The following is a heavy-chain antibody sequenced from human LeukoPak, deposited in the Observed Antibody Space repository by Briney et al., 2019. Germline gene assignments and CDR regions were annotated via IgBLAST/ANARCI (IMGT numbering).Heavy chain of an antibody. CDR1: GYTFTSYD. CDR2: MTPNSGNT. J-gene: IGHJ4*02. CDR3: ARAGDSGQLDY. V-gene: IGHV1-8*01. Sequence: WASVKVSCKASGYTFTSYDINWVRQATGQGLEWMGWMTPNSGNTRYAQKFQGRLTMTRSTSISTAYMELTSLRSEDTAVYYCARAGDSGQLDYWGQGTLVTVSS. D-gene: IGHD3-3*01.